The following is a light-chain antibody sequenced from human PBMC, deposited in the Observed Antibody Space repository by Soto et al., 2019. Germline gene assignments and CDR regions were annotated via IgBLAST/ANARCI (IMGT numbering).Light chain of an antibody. V-gene: IGKV1-17*01. Sequence: ITVTQSPSSLSASVGDRVNITCRASLRIRSELGWYQHKPGKAPKRLIYAASSLQSGVPSRFSGSGSGTEFTLTISSLQPEDFATYFCLQYDTYPWTFGQGTKVDVK. J-gene: IGKJ1*01. CDR3: LQYDTYPWT. CDR1: LRIRSE. CDR2: AAS.